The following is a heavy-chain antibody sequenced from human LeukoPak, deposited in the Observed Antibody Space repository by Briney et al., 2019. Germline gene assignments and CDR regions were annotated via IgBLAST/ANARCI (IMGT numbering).Heavy chain of an antibody. CDR3: ARSTNSGYYYDGGLFDY. CDR1: GGSFSGYY. V-gene: IGHV4-34*01. Sequence: SETLSLTCAVYGGSFSGYYWNWIRLSPGKELEWIGEINHSGSTNYNPSLKSRVIISIDTSKNQFSLKLSSVTAADTAVYYCARSTNSGYYYDGGLFDYWGQGTLVTVSS. D-gene: IGHD5-12*01. J-gene: IGHJ4*02. CDR2: INHSGST.